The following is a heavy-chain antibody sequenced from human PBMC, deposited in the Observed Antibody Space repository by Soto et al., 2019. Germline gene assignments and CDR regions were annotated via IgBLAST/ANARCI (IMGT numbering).Heavy chain of an antibody. V-gene: IGHV1-18*01. J-gene: IGHJ6*02. D-gene: IGHD2-2*02. CDR2: ISAYNGNT. Sequence: ASVKVSCKASGYTFTTYGISWVRQAPGQGLEWMGWISAYNGNTNYAQKLQGRVTMTTDTSTSTAYMELRSLRSDDTAVYYCAREKYCGSTSCYMYYYGMDVWGQGTTVTVSS. CDR3: AREKYCGSTSCYMYYYGMDV. CDR1: GYTFTTYG.